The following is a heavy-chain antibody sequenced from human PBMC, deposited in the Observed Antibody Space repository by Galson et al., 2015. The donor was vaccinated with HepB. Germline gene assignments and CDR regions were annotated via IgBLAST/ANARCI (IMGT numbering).Heavy chain of an antibody. D-gene: IGHD5-18*01. CDR3: AKDKDPYSYVFQNLVYYGMDV. V-gene: IGHV3-30*18. CDR2: ISYDGSNK. CDR1: GFTFSSYG. Sequence: LRLSCAASGFTFSSYGMHWVRQAPGKGLEWVAVISYDGSNKYYADSVKGRFTISRDNSKNTLYLQMNSLRAEDTAVYYCAKDKDPYSYVFQNLVYYGMDVWGQGTTVTVSS. J-gene: IGHJ6*02.